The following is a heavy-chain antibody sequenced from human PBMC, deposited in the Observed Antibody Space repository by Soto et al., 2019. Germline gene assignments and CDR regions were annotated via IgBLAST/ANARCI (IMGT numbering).Heavy chain of an antibody. D-gene: IGHD2-2*01. J-gene: IGHJ5*02. V-gene: IGHV3-11*01. Sequence: QVQLVESGGGLVKPGGSLRLSCAASGFTFSDYYMSWIRQAPGKGLEWVSYISSSGSTIYYADSVKGRFTISRDNAKNSLYLQMNRLRAEDTAVYYCARDQDCSSSSCYLGGLDWFDPWGQGTLVTVSS. CDR2: ISSSGSTI. CDR1: GFTFSDYY. CDR3: ARDQDCSSSSCYLGGLDWFDP.